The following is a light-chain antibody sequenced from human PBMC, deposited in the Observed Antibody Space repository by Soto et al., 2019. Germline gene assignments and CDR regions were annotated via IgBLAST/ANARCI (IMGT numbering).Light chain of an antibody. CDR1: SSDIGGYNY. CDR3: SSYTTSSTVV. CDR2: DVG. V-gene: IGLV2-14*01. J-gene: IGLJ2*01. Sequence: QSALTQPASVSGSPGQSITISCTGSSSDIGGYNYVSWYQQHPGKAPKLLIFDVGNRPSGASNRFSGSKSGNTASLTISGLQAEDEADYYCSSYTTSSTVVFGGGTQLTVL.